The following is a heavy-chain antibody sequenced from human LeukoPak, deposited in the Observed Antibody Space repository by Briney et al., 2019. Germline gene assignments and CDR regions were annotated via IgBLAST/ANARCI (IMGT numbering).Heavy chain of an antibody. CDR3: AKDKERADNYYYYMDV. Sequence: GGSLRLSCAASGFTFSSYAMSWVRQAPGKGLEWVSAIIGSGGSTYYADSVKGRFTISRDNSKNTLYLQMSSLRAEDTAVYYCAKDKERADNYYYYMDVWGKGTTVTVSS. V-gene: IGHV3-23*01. CDR2: IIGSGGST. D-gene: IGHD1-26*01. J-gene: IGHJ6*03. CDR1: GFTFSSYA.